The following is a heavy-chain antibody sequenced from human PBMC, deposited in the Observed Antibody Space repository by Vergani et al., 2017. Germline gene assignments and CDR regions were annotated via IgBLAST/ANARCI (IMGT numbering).Heavy chain of an antibody. CDR2: ISYDGSNK. Sequence: QVQLVESGGGVVQPGRSLRLSCAASGFTFSSYAMHWVRQAPGKGLEWVAVISYDGSNKYYADSVKGRFTISRDNSKNTLYLQMNSLRAEDTAVYYCGPGGGSYYYYMDVWGKGTTVTVSS. J-gene: IGHJ6*03. CDR1: GFTFSSYA. D-gene: IGHD3-10*01. CDR3: GPGGGSYYYYMDV. V-gene: IGHV3-30*01.